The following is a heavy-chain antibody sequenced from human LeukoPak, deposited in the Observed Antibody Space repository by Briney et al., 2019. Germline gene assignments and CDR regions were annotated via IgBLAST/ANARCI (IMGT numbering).Heavy chain of an antibody. CDR1: GGSISSYY. CDR2: IYYSGST. CDR3: ARDLIDYYYGMDA. V-gene: IGHV4-59*01. D-gene: IGHD3-22*01. Sequence: SETLSLTCTVSGGSISSYYWSWIRQPPGKGLEWIGYIYYSGSTNYNPSLKSRVTISVDTSKNQFSLKLSSVTAADTAVYYCARDLIDYYYGMDAWGQGTTVTVSS. J-gene: IGHJ6*02.